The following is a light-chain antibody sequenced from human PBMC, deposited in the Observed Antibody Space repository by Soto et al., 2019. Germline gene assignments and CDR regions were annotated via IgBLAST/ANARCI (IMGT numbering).Light chain of an antibody. J-gene: IGLJ1*01. Sequence: QSALTQPPSVSGSPGQSVTISCTGTSSDVGGYNRVSWYQQPPGTAPKLVIYEVIHRPSGVPARFSGSKSGNTASLTISGLQAEDEADYYCSSYTSSSTLVFGTGTKVTVL. CDR1: SSDVGGYNR. V-gene: IGLV2-18*02. CDR3: SSYTSSSTLV. CDR2: EVI.